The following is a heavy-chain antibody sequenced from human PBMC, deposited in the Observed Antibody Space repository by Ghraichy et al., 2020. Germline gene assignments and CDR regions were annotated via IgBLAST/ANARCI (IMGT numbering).Heavy chain of an antibody. Sequence: ASVKVSCKTSGYVFSDFHVHWVRQAPGQAPEWMGTIKGGTGVTGSAQNFQGRVALTRDTSTRTVYMELRSLTPDETATYYCCRGSIYAYWGQGTPVTVSS. CDR3: CRGSIYAY. CDR1: GYVFSDFH. CDR2: IKGGTGVT. D-gene: IGHD5/OR15-5a*01. J-gene: IGHJ4*02. V-gene: IGHV1-46*03.